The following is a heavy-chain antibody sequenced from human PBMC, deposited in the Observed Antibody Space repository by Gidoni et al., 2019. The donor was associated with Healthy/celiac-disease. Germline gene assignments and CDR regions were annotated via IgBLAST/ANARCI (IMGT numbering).Heavy chain of an antibody. CDR2: ISWNRGSR. Sequence: EVQLVETGGGLVQPGRSLRLSCAASGFAFDDYAMHWVRQPPGKGLEWVSGISWNRGSRGYADSVKGRFTISRDNAKNSLYLQMNSLRAQDTALYYCAKDIIVRGIRGFFDYWGQGTLVTVSS. J-gene: IGHJ4*02. V-gene: IGHV3-9*01. CDR1: GFAFDDYA. D-gene: IGHD3-16*01. CDR3: AKDIIVRGIRGFFDY.